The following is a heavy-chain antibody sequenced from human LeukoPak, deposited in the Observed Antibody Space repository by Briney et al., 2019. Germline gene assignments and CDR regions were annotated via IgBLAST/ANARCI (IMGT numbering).Heavy chain of an antibody. CDR2: IWYDGSNK. D-gene: IGHD6-19*01. Sequence: PGGSLRLSCAASGFTFSSYGMHWVRQAPGKGLEWVAVIWYDGSNKYYADSVKGRFTISRDNSKYTLYLQMNSLRAEDTAVYYCAKEIGPGIAVAGTGPYYYYGMDVWGQGTTVTVSS. V-gene: IGHV3-33*06. J-gene: IGHJ6*02. CDR3: AKEIGPGIAVAGTGPYYYYGMDV. CDR1: GFTFSSYG.